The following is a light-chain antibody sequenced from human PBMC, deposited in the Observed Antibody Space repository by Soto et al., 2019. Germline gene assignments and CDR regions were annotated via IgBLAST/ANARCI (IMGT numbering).Light chain of an antibody. V-gene: IGKV3-20*01. CDR1: QRVSSSY. Sequence: VFTPSASTLTLSPGERATLSCRSIQRVSSSYLGWYQQKPGQAPRLLIYGVSSRATGIPDRFSGSGSGTDFTLTISRLEPEDFAVYYCQQYGGSPRITFGQGTRLEI. CDR3: QQYGGSPRIT. CDR2: GVS. J-gene: IGKJ5*01.